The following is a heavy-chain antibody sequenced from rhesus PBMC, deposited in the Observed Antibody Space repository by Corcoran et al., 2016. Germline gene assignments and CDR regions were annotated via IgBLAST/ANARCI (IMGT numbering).Heavy chain of an antibody. D-gene: IGHD3-9*01. CDR3: ARGPEDDYGYYYTGLFDV. V-gene: IGHV4-73*01. CDR1: GGCISGYYY. J-gene: IGHJ5-1*01. Sequence: QVQLQQWGEGLVKPSETLSLTCAVYGGCISGYYYWSWIRQPPGKGLEWIWYIYGNIASTTYNTSLKNRVTSVKDTSKKQCCLKLSYVTAADTAGYYCARGPEDDYGYYYTGLFDVWGPGVLVTVSS. CDR2: IYGNIAST.